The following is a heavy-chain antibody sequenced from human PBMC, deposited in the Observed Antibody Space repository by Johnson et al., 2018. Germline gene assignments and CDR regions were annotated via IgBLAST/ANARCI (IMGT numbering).Heavy chain of an antibody. D-gene: IGHD4-17*01. CDR2: IYYSGST. Sequence: QVQLQESGPGLVKPSETLSLTCTVSGGSISSYYWSWIRQPPGKGLEWIGYIYYSGSTNYNPSLKSRVTMTRNTSISTAYMELSSLRSEDTAVYYCARENGGYGDYAPWNYYYYYGMDVWGQGTTVTVSS. J-gene: IGHJ6*02. CDR1: GGSISSYY. V-gene: IGHV4-59*01. CDR3: ARENGGYGDYAPWNYYYYYGMDV.